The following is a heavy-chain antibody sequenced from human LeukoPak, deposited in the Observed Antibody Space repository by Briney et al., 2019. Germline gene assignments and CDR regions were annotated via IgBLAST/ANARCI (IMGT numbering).Heavy chain of an antibody. V-gene: IGHV1-2*02. D-gene: IGHD2-2*01. Sequence: ASVKVSCKASGYTFTGYYMHWVRQAPGQGLEWMGWINPNSGGTNYAQKFQGRVTMTRDTSISTAYMGLSRLRSDDTAVYYCARGSPTYCSSTSCHDAFDIWGQGTMVTVSS. CDR3: ARGSPTYCSSTSCHDAFDI. CDR2: INPNSGGT. CDR1: GYTFTGYY. J-gene: IGHJ3*02.